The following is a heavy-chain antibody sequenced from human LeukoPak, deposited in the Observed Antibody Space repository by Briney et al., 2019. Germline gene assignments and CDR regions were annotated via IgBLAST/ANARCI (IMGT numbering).Heavy chain of an antibody. CDR3: ARHRAIGVVVRYFQH. CDR2: IYYSGST. CDR1: GGSISSSSYY. D-gene: IGHD3-3*01. Sequence: SETLSLTWTVSGGSISSSSYYWGWIRQPPGKGLEWIGSIYYSGSTYYNPSLKSRVTISVDTSKNQFSLKLSSVTAADTAVYYCARHRAIGVVVRYFQHWGQGTLVTVSS. V-gene: IGHV4-39*01. J-gene: IGHJ1*01.